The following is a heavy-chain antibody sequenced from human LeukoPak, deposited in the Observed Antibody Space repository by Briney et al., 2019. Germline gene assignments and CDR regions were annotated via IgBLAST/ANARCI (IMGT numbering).Heavy chain of an antibody. CDR1: GFTVSSYY. Sequence: GGSLRLSCVASGFTVSSYYMIWVRQAPGKGLERVSVIYGDGRIRYADSVKGRFTISRDNSRNTLYLQMNNLRVEDTAVYYCARGRGLGVVSPYFDYWGQGTLLTVSS. D-gene: IGHD3-3*01. CDR3: ARGRGLGVVSPYFDY. CDR2: IYGDGRI. V-gene: IGHV3-53*01. J-gene: IGHJ4*02.